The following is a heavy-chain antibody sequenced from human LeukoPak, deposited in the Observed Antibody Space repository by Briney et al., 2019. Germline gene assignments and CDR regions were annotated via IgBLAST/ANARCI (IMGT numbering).Heavy chain of an antibody. V-gene: IGHV3-7*01. D-gene: IGHD1-1*01. J-gene: IGHJ4*03. CDR3: ARERETYNDY. CDR1: GFTFSSYW. Sequence: GGSLRLSCAASGFTFSSYWMTWVRQAPGKGLEWVANIKRDGSEKYYVDSVKGRFTISRDNAKNSLYLQMHSLRAEDTAVYYCARERETYNDYWGQEGQVTVSS. CDR2: IKRDGSEK.